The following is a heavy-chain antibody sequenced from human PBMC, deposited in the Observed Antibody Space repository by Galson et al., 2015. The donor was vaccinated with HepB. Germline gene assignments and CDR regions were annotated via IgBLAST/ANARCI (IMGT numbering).Heavy chain of an antibody. D-gene: IGHD2-15*01. V-gene: IGHV7-4-1*02. CDR3: ARDRGSGSHFFDY. CDR1: TYTFSYYA. Sequence: SVKASCKASTYTFSYYAMNWVRQAPGQGLEWMGWIDTNTGNPTYAQGFTGRFVFSLDTSVSTAYLQISSLKAEDTAVYYCARDRGSGSHFFDYWGQGTLVTVSS. CDR2: IDTNTGNP. J-gene: IGHJ4*02.